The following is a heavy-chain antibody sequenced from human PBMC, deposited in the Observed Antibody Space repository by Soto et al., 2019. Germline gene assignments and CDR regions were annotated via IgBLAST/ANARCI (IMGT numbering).Heavy chain of an antibody. CDR3: ASDRLRGYYSRAYCS. CDR1: GYTFTNYA. V-gene: IGHV1-3*01. D-gene: IGHD2-2*01. Sequence: ASVKVSCKASGYTFTNYAMHWVRQAPGQRLEWMGWINAGNGNTKYSQKFQGRVTITRDTSASTAYMELSSLRSDDTAIYYCASDRLRGYYSRAYCSWGQGTIV. CDR2: INAGNGNT. J-gene: IGHJ5*02.